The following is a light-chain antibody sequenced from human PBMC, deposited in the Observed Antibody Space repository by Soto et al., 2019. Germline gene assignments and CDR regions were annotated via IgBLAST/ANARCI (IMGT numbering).Light chain of an antibody. V-gene: IGLV2-8*01. CDR2: EVS. CDR1: SSVIGGYNY. Sequence: QSVLTQPPSASGSPGQSVTISCTGTSSVIGGYNYVSWYQQHPGKAPKLMIFEVSKRPSGVPDRFSGSKSGNTAPLTVSGLQAEDEADYYCSSFAGSNNFGVFGTGTKVTV. CDR3: SSFAGSNNFGV. J-gene: IGLJ1*01.